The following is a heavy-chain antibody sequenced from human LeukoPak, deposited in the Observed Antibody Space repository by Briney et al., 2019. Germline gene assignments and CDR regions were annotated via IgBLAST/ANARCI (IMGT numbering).Heavy chain of an antibody. CDR1: GFTVSSNY. J-gene: IGHJ3*02. CDR2: IYSGGST. V-gene: IGHV3-53*04. CDR3: AKGYYDSSGNDAFDI. D-gene: IGHD3-22*01. Sequence: PGGSLRLSCAASGFTVSSNYMSWVRQAPGKGLEWVSVIYSGGSTYYADSVKGRFTISRHNSKNTLYLQMDSLRAEDTAVYYCAKGYYDSSGNDAFDIRGQGTMVTVSS.